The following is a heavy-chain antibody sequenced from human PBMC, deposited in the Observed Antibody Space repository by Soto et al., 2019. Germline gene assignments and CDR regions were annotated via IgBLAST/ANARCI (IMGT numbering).Heavy chain of an antibody. CDR2: VSGPGGRS. V-gene: IGHV3-23*01. J-gene: IGHJ6*02. D-gene: IGHD6-6*01. Sequence: EVQLLQSGRGLVQPGGSLRLSCAASGFTLMHYDMSWVRQAPGKGLEWVSSVSGPGGRSQYADSVKGRFTIYGDNSKDTLFLQMSCMRVEYTAVYYCANFGGSSLFFNAMDVWVQGPTVTVSS. CDR1: GFTLMHYD. CDR3: ANFGGSSLFFNAMDV.